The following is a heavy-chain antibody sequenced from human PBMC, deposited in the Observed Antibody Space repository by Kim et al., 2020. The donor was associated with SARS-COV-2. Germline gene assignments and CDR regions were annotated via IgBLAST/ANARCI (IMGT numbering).Heavy chain of an antibody. J-gene: IGHJ4*02. CDR2: ISSSGSTI. Sequence: GGSPRLSCAASGFTFSSYEMNWVRQAPGKGLEWVSYISSSGSTIYYADSVKGRFTISRDNAKNSLYLQMNSLRAEDTAVYYCASLYSSSSGYWGQGTLVTVSS. V-gene: IGHV3-48*03. D-gene: IGHD6-13*01. CDR1: GFTFSSYE. CDR3: ASLYSSSSGY.